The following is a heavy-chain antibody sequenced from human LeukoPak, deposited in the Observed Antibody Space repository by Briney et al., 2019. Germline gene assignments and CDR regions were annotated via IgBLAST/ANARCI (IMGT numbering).Heavy chain of an antibody. Sequence: GGSLRLSCAASGFTLSSYAMHWVRQAPGKGLEWVAVISYDGSNKYYADSVKGRFTISRDNSKNTLYLQMNSLRAEDTAVYYCASTYDSSGYYSYYFDYWGQGTLVTVSS. CDR3: ASTYDSSGYYSYYFDY. CDR1: GFTLSSYA. CDR2: ISYDGSNK. V-gene: IGHV3-30*04. D-gene: IGHD3-22*01. J-gene: IGHJ4*02.